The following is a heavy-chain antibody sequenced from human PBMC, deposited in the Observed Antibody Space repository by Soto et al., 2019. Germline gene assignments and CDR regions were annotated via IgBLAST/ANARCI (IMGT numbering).Heavy chain of an antibody. V-gene: IGHV4-59*01. D-gene: IGHD3-10*01. CDR3: ARDSTAWFPYYGIDV. CDR1: GGSIDYYY. Sequence: SETLSLTCTVSGGSIDYYYWSWIRQPPGKGLEWLGYISDSGSTRHNPSLRSRVTISVDTSKNQFSLKLNSVTAADTAVYYCARDSTAWFPYYGIDVWGQGTTVTAP. J-gene: IGHJ6*02. CDR2: ISDSGST.